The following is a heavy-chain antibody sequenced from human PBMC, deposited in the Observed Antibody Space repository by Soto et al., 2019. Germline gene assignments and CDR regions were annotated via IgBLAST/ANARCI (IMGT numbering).Heavy chain of an antibody. CDR1: GFTFSSYA. J-gene: IGHJ2*01. D-gene: IGHD6-13*01. Sequence: QVQLVESGGGVVQPGRSLRLSCAASGFTFSSYAMYWVRQAPGKGLEWVAVISYDGSNKYYADSVKGRFTISRDNSKNTLYLQMNSLRAEDTAVYYCARSPGIAAAWWYFDLWGRGTLVTVSS. CDR3: ARSPGIAAAWWYFDL. CDR2: ISYDGSNK. V-gene: IGHV3-30-3*01.